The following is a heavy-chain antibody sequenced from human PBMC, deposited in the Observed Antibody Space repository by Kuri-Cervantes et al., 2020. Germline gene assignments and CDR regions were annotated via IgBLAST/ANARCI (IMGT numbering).Heavy chain of an antibody. CDR3: ARYMVRGVISFDY. D-gene: IGHD3-10*01. CDR1: GGSISSSSYY. CDR2: IYYSGST. Sequence: GSLRLSCTVSGGSISSSSYYWGWIRQPPGKGLAWIGTIYYSGSTYYNPSLKSRVTISVDTSKNQFSLKLSSVTAADTAVYYCARYMVRGVISFDYWGQGTLVTVSS. J-gene: IGHJ4*02. V-gene: IGHV4-39*01.